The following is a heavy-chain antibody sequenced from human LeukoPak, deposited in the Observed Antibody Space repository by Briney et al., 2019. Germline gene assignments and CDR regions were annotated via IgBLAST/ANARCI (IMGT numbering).Heavy chain of an antibody. D-gene: IGHD6-19*01. CDR3: AKDPTGYSSGWLRTWVYYSYGMDV. CDR1: GFTFSSYG. CDR2: ISYDGSNK. Sequence: GRSLRLSCAASGFTFSSYGMHWVRQAPGKGLEWVAVISYDGSNKYYADSVKGRFTISRDNSKNTLYLQMNSLRAEDTAVYYCAKDPTGYSSGWLRTWVYYSYGMDVWGQGTTVTVSS. V-gene: IGHV3-30*18. J-gene: IGHJ6*02.